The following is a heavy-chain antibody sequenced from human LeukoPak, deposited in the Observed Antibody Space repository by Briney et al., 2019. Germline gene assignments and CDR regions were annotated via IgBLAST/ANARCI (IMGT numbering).Heavy chain of an antibody. D-gene: IGHD4-23*01. J-gene: IGHJ4*02. CDR2: IYPGDSDT. Sequence: PGEPLQISCLGSGYRFSSYWIGGAGQMPGKGLDWMGDIYPGDSDTSYSPSFQGQVTFSADKSISTAYLQWSSLKASDTAIHYCARQVGSVINFDYWGQGTLVTVSS. CDR1: GYRFSSYW. CDR3: ARQVGSVINFDY. V-gene: IGHV5-51*01.